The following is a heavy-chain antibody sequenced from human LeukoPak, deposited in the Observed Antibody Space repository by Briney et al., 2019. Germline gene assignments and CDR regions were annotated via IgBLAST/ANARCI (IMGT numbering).Heavy chain of an antibody. CDR2: ISSTGGTT. D-gene: IGHD3-10*02. Sequence: GGSLRLSCAASGITFSSYGMSWVRQAPGKGLEWVSSISSTGGTTYYADSAKGRFTISRDNAKNSLYLQMNSLRAEDTAVYYCAELGITMIGGVWGKGTTVTISS. CDR1: GITFSSYG. V-gene: IGHV3-23*01. J-gene: IGHJ6*04. CDR3: AELGITMIGGV.